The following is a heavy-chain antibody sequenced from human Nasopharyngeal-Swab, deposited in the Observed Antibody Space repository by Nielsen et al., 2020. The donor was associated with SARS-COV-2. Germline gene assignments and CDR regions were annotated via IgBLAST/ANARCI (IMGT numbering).Heavy chain of an antibody. CDR3: AKDHRSREDYYGSGSYYHYYFDY. J-gene: IGHJ4*02. D-gene: IGHD3-10*01. CDR1: GLTFSSYA. V-gene: IGHV3-23*01. Sequence: GGSLRPSCAAFGLTFSSYAMSWARQAQGKGLEWFPALSGSGGSTYYADSVKGRFTISRDNSKNTLYLQMNSLRAEDTAVYYCAKDHRSREDYYGSGSYYHYYFDYWGQGTLVTVSS. CDR2: LSGSGGST.